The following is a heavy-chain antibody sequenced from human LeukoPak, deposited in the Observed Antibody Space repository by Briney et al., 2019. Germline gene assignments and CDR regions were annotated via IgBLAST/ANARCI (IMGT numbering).Heavy chain of an antibody. CDR3: ARADIAATINFDC. CDR1: GYTFTSYA. J-gene: IGHJ4*02. Sequence: ASVKVSCKASGYTFTSYAMHWVRQAPGQRLEWMGWINAGNGNTKYSQKFQGRVTITRDTSASTAYMELSSLRSEDTAVYYCARADIAATINFDCWGQGTLVTVSS. CDR2: INAGNGNT. D-gene: IGHD5-12*01. V-gene: IGHV1-3*01.